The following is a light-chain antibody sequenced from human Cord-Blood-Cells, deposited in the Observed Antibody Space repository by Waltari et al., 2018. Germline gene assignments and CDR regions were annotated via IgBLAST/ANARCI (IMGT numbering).Light chain of an antibody. Sequence: HSVTISCTGTSSDVGGYHYVSWYQQHPGKAPKLMIYEVSKRPSGVPDRFSGSKSGNTASLTVSGLQAEDEADYYCSSYAGSNNWVFGGGTKLTVL. CDR1: SSDVGGYHY. CDR2: EVS. V-gene: IGLV2-8*01. CDR3: SSYAGSNNWV. J-gene: IGLJ3*02.